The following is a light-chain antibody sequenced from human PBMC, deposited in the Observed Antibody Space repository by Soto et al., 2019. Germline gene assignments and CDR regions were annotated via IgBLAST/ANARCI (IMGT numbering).Light chain of an antibody. CDR3: CSYAGSSTLVI. J-gene: IGLJ2*01. CDR2: EGS. Sequence: QSVLTQPASVSGSPGQSITSSCTGTSSHVGSYNLVSWYQQHPGKAPKLMIYEGSKRPSGVSNRFSGSKSGNTASLTISGLQAEDEADYYCCSYAGSSTLVIFGGGTKLTVL. CDR1: SSHVGSYNL. V-gene: IGLV2-23*01.